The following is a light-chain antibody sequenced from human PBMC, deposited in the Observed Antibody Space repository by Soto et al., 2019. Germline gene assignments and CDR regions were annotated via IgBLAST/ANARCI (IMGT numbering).Light chain of an antibody. CDR1: QSVSSY. CDR2: DAS. Sequence: EIVLTQSPATLSLSPGERARLSRRDSQSVSSYLAWYQQKPGQAPRLLIYDASNRATGIPARFSGSGSGTDFTLTISSLETEDFAVYYCKQRSNWPRTFGQGTKVDIK. V-gene: IGKV3-11*01. J-gene: IGKJ1*01. CDR3: KQRSNWPRT.